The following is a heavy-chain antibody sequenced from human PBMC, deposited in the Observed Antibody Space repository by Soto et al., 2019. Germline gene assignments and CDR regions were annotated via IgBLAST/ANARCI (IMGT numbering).Heavy chain of an antibody. J-gene: IGHJ4*02. CDR3: AKEYLPGGAAAGFFDY. Sequence: PGGSLRLSCAASGFTFSSYAMSWVRQAPGKGLEWVSAISGSGGSTYYADSVKGRFTISRDNSKNTLYLQMNSLRAEDTAVYYCAKEYLPGGAAAGFFDYWGQGTLVTVSS. D-gene: IGHD6-13*01. V-gene: IGHV3-23*01. CDR2: ISGSGGST. CDR1: GFTFSSYA.